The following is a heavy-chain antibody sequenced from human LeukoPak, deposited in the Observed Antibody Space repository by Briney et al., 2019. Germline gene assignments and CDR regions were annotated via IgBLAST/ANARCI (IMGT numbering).Heavy chain of an antibody. V-gene: IGHV1-69*04. J-gene: IGHJ6*02. Sequence: GGSLRLSCAASGFTFSSYAMSWVRQAPGQGLEWVGRIIPILGIANYAQKFQGRVTITADKSTSTAYMELSSLRSEDTAVYYCARDMDIVVVVAATRFYYYGMDVWGQGTTVTVSS. CDR3: ARDMDIVVVVAATRFYYYGMDV. CDR1: GFTFSSYA. D-gene: IGHD2-15*01. CDR2: IIPILGIA.